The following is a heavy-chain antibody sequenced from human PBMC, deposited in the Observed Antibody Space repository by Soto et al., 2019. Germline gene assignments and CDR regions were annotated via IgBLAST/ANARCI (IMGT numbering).Heavy chain of an antibody. V-gene: IGHV3-23*01. CDR1: GFAFSSYA. CDR2: ISGSTSGT. Sequence: LRLSCAASGFAFSSYAMSWVRQAPGKGLEWVSSISGSTSGTYYADAVKGRFTISRDNSKNSLYLQMNSLRAEDTAVYYCARDLAAHYWGQGTLVTVSS. CDR3: ARDLAAHY. J-gene: IGHJ4*02. D-gene: IGHD6-13*01.